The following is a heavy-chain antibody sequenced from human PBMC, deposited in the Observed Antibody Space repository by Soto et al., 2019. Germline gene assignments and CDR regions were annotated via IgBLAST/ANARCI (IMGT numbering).Heavy chain of an antibody. CDR2: ISSSSSYI. V-gene: IGHV3-21*01. D-gene: IGHD3-3*01. J-gene: IGHJ6*02. CDR1: GFTFSSYS. Sequence: EVQLVESGGGLVKPGGSLRLSCAASGFTFSSYSMNWVRQAPGKGLEWVSSISSSSSYIYYADSVKGRFTISRDNAKNSLYLQMNGLRAEDTAVYYCASGDYDFWSGYYYGMDVWGQGTTVTVSS. CDR3: ASGDYDFWSGYYYGMDV.